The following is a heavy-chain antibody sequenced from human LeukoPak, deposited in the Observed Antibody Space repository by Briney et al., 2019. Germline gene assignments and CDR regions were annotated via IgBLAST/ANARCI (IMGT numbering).Heavy chain of an antibody. D-gene: IGHD4-23*01. J-gene: IGHJ5*02. CDR1: GFTFGDYA. CDR2: IRGKAYGGTT. V-gene: IGHV3-49*04. Sequence: PGGPLRLSCTASGFTFGDYAMSWVRQAPGKGLEWVAFIRGKAYGGTTEYAASVKGRFTISRDDSKSIAYLQMNSLKTEDTAVYYCTRDRRWSSFDPWGQGTLVTVSS. CDR3: TRDRRWSSFDP.